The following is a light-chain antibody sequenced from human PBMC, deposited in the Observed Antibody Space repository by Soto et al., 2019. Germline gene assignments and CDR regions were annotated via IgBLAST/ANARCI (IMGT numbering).Light chain of an antibody. CDR3: QQYGISPRT. V-gene: IGKV3-20*01. CDR1: QSVSSNY. J-gene: IGKJ1*01. Sequence: IGLTLSPGTLSFSPGERATFSCRASQSVSSNYLAWYQQKPGQAPRLLIYGAFKRATGIPDRFSGSGSGTDFTLTISRMEPEDFAVYCCQQYGISPRTSGQGGNVDIK. CDR2: GAF.